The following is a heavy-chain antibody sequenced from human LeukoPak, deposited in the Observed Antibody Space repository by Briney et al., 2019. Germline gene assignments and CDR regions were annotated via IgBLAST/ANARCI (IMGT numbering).Heavy chain of an antibody. V-gene: IGHV4-34*01. CDR1: GGSFSGYY. CDR3: ARGRGGSYYFY. D-gene: IGHD1-26*01. CDR2: INHSGST. Sequence: SETLSLTCAVYGGSFSGYYWSWIRQPPGKGLEWIGEINHSGSTNYNPSLKSRVTISVDTSKNQFSLKLSSVTAADTAVYYCARGRGGSYYFYCGQGTLVTVSS. J-gene: IGHJ4*02.